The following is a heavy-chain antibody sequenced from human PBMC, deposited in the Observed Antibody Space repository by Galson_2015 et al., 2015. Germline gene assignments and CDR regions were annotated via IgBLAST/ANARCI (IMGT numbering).Heavy chain of an antibody. Sequence: TLSLTCTVSGGSFSSGNYFWSWIRQHPGQGLEWIAYIYYSGSTYYNPSLKSRLTISIDTSKNQFSLKLSSVTAADTAVYYCARGVGYDSSGSYPYWYFDLWGRGTLVPVSS. D-gene: IGHD3-22*01. CDR3: ARGVGYDSSGSYPYWYFDL. V-gene: IGHV4-31*03. CDR2: IYYSGST. J-gene: IGHJ2*01. CDR1: GGSFSSGNYF.